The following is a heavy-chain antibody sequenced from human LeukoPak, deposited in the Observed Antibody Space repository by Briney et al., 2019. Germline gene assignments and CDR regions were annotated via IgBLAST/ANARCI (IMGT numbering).Heavy chain of an antibody. CDR2: ISSTSTYI. J-gene: IGHJ3*02. CDR1: EFTFSSYN. CDR3: ARDRLGGDGAFDI. Sequence: GGSLRLSCAASEFTFSSYNMNWVRQAPGKGLEWVSSISSTSTYIYYADSVKGRFTISRDNAKNTLYLQMNSLRAEDTAVYYCARDRLGGDGAFDIWGQGTMVTVSS. D-gene: IGHD2-21*02. V-gene: IGHV3-21*01.